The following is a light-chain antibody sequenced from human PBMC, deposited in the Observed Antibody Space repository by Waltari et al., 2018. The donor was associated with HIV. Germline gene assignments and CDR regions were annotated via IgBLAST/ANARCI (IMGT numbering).Light chain of an antibody. CDR1: SPNIGSNY. CDR3: AAWDDSLSGQDVV. J-gene: IGLJ2*01. CDR2: RNN. Sequence: QSVLTQPPSASGTPGQRVTISCSGSSPNIGSNYVYWYQQLPGTAPKLLIYRNNQRPSGVPDRFSGSKSGTSASLAISGLRSEDEADYYCAAWDDSLSGQDVVFGGGTKLTVL. V-gene: IGLV1-47*01.